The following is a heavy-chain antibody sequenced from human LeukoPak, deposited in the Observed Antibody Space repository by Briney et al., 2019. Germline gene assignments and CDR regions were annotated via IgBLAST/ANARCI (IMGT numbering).Heavy chain of an antibody. D-gene: IGHD4-17*01. V-gene: IGHV3-9*01. CDR3: AKDLGPPLHGDHGYYFDY. CDR2: ISWNSGSI. J-gene: IGHJ4*02. CDR1: GFTFDDYA. Sequence: GGSLRLSCAASGFTFDDYAMHWVRQAPGKGLEWVSGISWNSGSIGYADSVKGRFTISRDNAKNSLYLQMNSLRAEDTALYYCAKDLGPPLHGDHGYYFDYWGQGTLVTVSS.